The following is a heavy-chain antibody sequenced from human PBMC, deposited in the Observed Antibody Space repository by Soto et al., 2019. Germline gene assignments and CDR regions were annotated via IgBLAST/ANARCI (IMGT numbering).Heavy chain of an antibody. CDR2: IYYSGST. CDR1: GGSVSSGSYY. J-gene: IGHJ6*02. D-gene: IGHD2-2*02. Sequence: SETLSLTCTVSGGSVSSGSYYWSWIRQPPGKGLEWIGYIYYSGSTNYNPSLKSRVTISVDTSKNQFSLKLSSVTAADTAVYYCASVTRTCISTSCYSYYYGMDVWGQGTTVTVSS. CDR3: ASVTRTCISTSCYSYYYGMDV. V-gene: IGHV4-61*01.